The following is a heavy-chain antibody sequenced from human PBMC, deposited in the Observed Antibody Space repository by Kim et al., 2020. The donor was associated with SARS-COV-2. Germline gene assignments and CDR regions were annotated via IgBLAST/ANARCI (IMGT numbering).Heavy chain of an antibody. J-gene: IGHJ4*02. Sequence: GGSLRLSCSASGFTFSTYAMYWVRQAPGKGLEYVSAISSNGRSTYYADSVKGRFTISRDDSKNTLFLHMSSLRPDDTAVYYCVKEGGSGWYFEEWGQGTLVTVSS. CDR2: ISSNGRST. CDR3: VKEGGSGWYFEE. D-gene: IGHD6-19*01. CDR1: GFTFSTYA. V-gene: IGHV3-64D*06.